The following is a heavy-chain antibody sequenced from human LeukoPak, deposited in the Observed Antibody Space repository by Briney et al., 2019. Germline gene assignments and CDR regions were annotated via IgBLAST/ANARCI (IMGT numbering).Heavy chain of an antibody. CDR3: ATDVRDEYSSGWYPIGY. J-gene: IGHJ4*02. CDR2: IKADGSEI. V-gene: IGHV3-7*01. Sequence: GGSLRLSCAASGFTVSPHWMSWVRQAPGKGLEWVAMIKADGSEIYYVDSVKGRFTISSDNAKNSLYLLMNSLRAEDTAVYYCATDVRDEYSSGWYPIGYWGQGTLVTVCS. CDR1: GFTVSPHW. D-gene: IGHD6-19*01.